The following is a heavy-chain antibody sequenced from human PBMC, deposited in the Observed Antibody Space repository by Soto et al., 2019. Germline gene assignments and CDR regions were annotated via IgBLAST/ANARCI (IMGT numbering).Heavy chain of an antibody. Sequence: VQLQESGPGLVKPSQTLSLTCTVSGGSISSGDYYWSWIRQTPGKGREGIGYIYYSGSTYYNPSLKSRVTISVYTSKDQFPLKLFSVNAADPAVYYCARGGVAAPLDYWGQGTLVTVSS. CDR2: IYYSGST. CDR3: ARGGVAAPLDY. CDR1: GGSISSGDYY. V-gene: IGHV4-30-4*01. D-gene: IGHD2-15*01. J-gene: IGHJ4*02.